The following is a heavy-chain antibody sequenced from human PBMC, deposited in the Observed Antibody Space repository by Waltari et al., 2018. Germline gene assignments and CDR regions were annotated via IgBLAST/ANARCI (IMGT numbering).Heavy chain of an antibody. V-gene: IGHV4-30-2*01. CDR2: SYHSGST. D-gene: IGHD1-26*01. J-gene: IGHJ4*02. CDR1: GGSISSGGYS. CDR3: ARKGCGSNSGSYCPFDY. Sequence: QLQLQESGSGLVKPSQTLSLTCAVSGGSISSGGYSWSWIRQPPGKGLEWIGYSYHSGSTDYNPSLKSRVTISVDRSKNQFSLKLSSVTAADTAVYYCARKGCGSNSGSYCPFDYWGQGTLVTVSS.